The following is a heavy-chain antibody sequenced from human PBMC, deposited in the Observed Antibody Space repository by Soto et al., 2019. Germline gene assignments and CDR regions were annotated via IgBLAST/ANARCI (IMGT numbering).Heavy chain of an antibody. J-gene: IGHJ6*03. CDR2: IYYSGST. Sequence: SETLSLTCTVSGGSISSSSYYWGWIRQPPGKGLEWIGSIYYSGSTYYNPSLKSRVTISVDTSKNQFSLKLSSVTAADTAVYYCARRAIPAAGNHYYYYYMDVWGKGTTVTVSS. CDR1: GGSISSSSYY. D-gene: IGHD2-21*01. CDR3: ARRAIPAAGNHYYYYYMDV. V-gene: IGHV4-39*01.